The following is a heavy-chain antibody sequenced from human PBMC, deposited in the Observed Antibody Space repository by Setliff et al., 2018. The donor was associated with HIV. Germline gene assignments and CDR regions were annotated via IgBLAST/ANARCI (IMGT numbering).Heavy chain of an antibody. J-gene: IGHJ4*02. CDR1: GGTFNNYA. CDR2: IIPLFGTI. Sequence: SVKVSCKASGGTFNNYAISWVRQAPGQGLEWVGGIIPLFGTINYALKFQGRVTMTANESTNTAHMELSSLRSADTAMYYCATVFYYDSESFSLDYWGQGMLVTVSS. V-gene: IGHV1-69*13. CDR3: ATVFYYDSESFSLDY. D-gene: IGHD3-10*01.